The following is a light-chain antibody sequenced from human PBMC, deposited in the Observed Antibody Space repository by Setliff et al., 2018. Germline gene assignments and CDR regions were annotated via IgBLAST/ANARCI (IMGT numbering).Light chain of an antibody. Sequence: QSALTQPASVSGSPGQSITFSCTGSSSDVGGYDYVSWYQQHPGKAPKLLIYDVTNRPSGVSNRFSGSKSGSTASLTISGLQAEGEAEYFCSSYTVGSTLSVFGTGTKVTVL. J-gene: IGLJ1*01. CDR2: DVT. CDR1: SSDVGGYDY. V-gene: IGLV2-14*03. CDR3: SSYTVGSTLSV.